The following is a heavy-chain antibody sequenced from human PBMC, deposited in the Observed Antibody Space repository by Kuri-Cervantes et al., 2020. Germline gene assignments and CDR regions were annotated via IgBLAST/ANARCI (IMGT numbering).Heavy chain of an antibody. V-gene: IGHV4-38-2*01. Sequence: SETLSLTCVVSGYSISTDYYWGWIRQPPGKGLEWIGTIHHSGSTYDNPSLRSRVTISVDTSKNQFSLKLSSVTAADTAVYYCARGRIMIFGVVIMSLRAFDIWGQGTMVTVSS. CDR2: IHHSGST. J-gene: IGHJ3*02. CDR1: GYSISTDYY. D-gene: IGHD3-3*01. CDR3: ARGRIMIFGVVIMSLRAFDI.